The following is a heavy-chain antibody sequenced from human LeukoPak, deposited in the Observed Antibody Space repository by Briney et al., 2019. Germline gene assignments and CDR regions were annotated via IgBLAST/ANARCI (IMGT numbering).Heavy chain of an antibody. Sequence: SETLSLTCTVSGGSISSYYWNWIRQPPGKGLEWIGYIYYSGSTNYNPSLKSRVTISGDTSKNQFSLRLSSVTAADTAVYYCVRRGGTLDAFDIWGQGTLVSVSS. V-gene: IGHV4-59*08. D-gene: IGHD1-26*01. J-gene: IGHJ3*02. CDR2: IYYSGST. CDR1: GGSISSYY. CDR3: VRRGGTLDAFDI.